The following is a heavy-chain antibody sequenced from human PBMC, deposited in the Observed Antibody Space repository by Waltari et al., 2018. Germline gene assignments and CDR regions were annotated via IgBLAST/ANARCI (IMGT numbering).Heavy chain of an antibody. Sequence: EVQLVESGGGLVRPGGSLRLSCAASVFTFSYYTMKWVRQAPGKGPEWISFITSDGTHTTYADSVRGRFTISRDNAKNSLFLQINSLRADDTAVYYCARDRRPTLILGSGAFDIWGQGIKVNVSS. CDR2: ITSDGTHT. J-gene: IGHJ3*02. D-gene: IGHD3-22*01. CDR1: VFTFSYYT. CDR3: ARDRRPTLILGSGAFDI. V-gene: IGHV3-21*01.